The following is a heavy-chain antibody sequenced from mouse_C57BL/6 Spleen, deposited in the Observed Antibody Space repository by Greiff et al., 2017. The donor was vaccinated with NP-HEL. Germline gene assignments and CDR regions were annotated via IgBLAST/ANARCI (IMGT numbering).Heavy chain of an antibody. CDR2: INPNNGGT. D-gene: IGHD2-3*01. CDR1: GYTFTDYY. CDR3: ARGGWGGAMDY. J-gene: IGHJ4*01. V-gene: IGHV1-26*01. Sequence: EVKLQQSGPELVKPGASVKISCKASGYTFTDYYMNWVKQSHGKSLEWVGDINPNNGGTSYNQKFKGKATLTVDKSSSTAYMELRSLTSEDSAVYYYARGGWGGAMDYWGQGTSVTVSS.